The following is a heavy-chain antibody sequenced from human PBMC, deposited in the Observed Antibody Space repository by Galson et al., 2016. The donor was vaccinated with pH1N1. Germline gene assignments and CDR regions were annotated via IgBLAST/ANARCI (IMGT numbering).Heavy chain of an antibody. D-gene: IGHD3-16*02. V-gene: IGHV6-1*01. Sequence: CAISGDSVSAKSVTWNWIRQSPSKGLEWLGRAYFRSQWHNDYAESLRGRLTVNADTSKNEFSQQLNSVTPEDTAVYYCARAKYDNLWGSYRLDYWGQGTLVTVSS. CDR1: GDSVSAKSVT. CDR3: ARAKYDNLWGSYRLDY. CDR2: AYFRSQWHN. J-gene: IGHJ4*02.